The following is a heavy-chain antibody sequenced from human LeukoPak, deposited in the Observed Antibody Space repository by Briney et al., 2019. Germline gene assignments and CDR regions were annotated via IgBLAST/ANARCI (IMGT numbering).Heavy chain of an antibody. D-gene: IGHD3-10*01. V-gene: IGHV3-23*01. J-gene: IGHJ4*02. Sequence: GGSLTLSCAASGFTFSSYAMSWVREAPARGLEWVSSLRGNGDTFYADSVKGRFTLSRDDSRNTVYLQLNNLRAEDTAVYYCARGSTGRGGSSRDYWGQGTLVTVSS. CDR3: ARGSTGRGGSSRDY. CDR2: LRGNGDT. CDR1: GFTFSSYA.